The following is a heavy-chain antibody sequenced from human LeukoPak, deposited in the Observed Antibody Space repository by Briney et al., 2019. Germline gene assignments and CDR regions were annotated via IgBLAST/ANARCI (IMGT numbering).Heavy chain of an antibody. CDR3: AKSYDSSGYYNY. D-gene: IGHD3-22*01. CDR1: GGSMRSYY. V-gene: IGHV4-59*01. CDR2: IYYSGST. J-gene: IGHJ4*02. Sequence: SETLSLTCTVSGGSMRSYYWSWIRQPPGKGLEWIGYIYYSGSTNYNPSLKSRVTISVDTSKNQFSLKLSSVTAADTAVYYCAKSYDSSGYYNYWGQGTLVTVSS.